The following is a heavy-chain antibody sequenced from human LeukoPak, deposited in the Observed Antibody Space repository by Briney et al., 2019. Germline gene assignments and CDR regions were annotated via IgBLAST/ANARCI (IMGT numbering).Heavy chain of an antibody. V-gene: IGHV1-24*01. CDR3: ARDSLWGGKKAFDI. CDR2: FDPEDGET. CDR1: GYTLTELS. D-gene: IGHD3-10*01. Sequence: ASVKVSCKVSGYTLTELSMHWVRQAPGKGLEWMGGFDPEDGETIYAQKFQGRVTMTEDTSTDTAYMELSSLRSEDTAVYYCARDSLWGGKKAFDIWGQGTMVTVSS. J-gene: IGHJ3*02.